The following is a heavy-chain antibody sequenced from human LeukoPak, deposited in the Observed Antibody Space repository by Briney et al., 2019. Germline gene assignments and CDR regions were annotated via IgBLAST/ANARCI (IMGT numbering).Heavy chain of an antibody. Sequence: SVNVSCKCSRGTFISYALRWVRQPPGRGVAGMGGIIPIFGTANYAQKFQGRVTITEDESTSTAYMELSSLRSEDTAVYYCARDPAENGYPEDWGEGTVVRVSS. D-gene: IGHD5-24*01. J-gene: IGHJ4*02. CDR2: IIPIFGTA. CDR1: RGTFISYA. V-gene: IGHV1-69*13. CDR3: ARDPAENGYPED.